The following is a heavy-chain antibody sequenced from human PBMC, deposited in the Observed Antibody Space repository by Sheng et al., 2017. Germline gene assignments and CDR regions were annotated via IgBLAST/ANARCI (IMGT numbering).Heavy chain of an antibody. J-gene: IGHJ5*02. Sequence: QVQLVESGGGVVQPGGSLRLSCAASGFTFSSYGMHWVRQAPGKGLEWVAFIRYDGSNKYYADSVKGRFTISRDNSKNTLYLQMNSLRAEDTAVYYCAKDVVGATTLVSWFDPWGQGTLVTVSS. CDR1: GFTFSSYG. CDR3: AKDVVGATTLVSWFDP. V-gene: IGHV3-30*02. D-gene: IGHD1-26*01. CDR2: IRYDGSNK.